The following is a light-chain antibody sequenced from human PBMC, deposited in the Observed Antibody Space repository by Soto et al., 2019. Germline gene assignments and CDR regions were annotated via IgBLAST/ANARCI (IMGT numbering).Light chain of an antibody. Sequence: QSLLTPPASVSWASGQSLPISCTGTSGDVGRYDSVSWYKHRPGKVPELIIFSDRFSGSKSGNTASLTISGLQAEDEADYYCSSYTTNRTPVFGGGTKVTVL. V-gene: IGLV2-14*01. CDR3: SSYTTNRTPV. CDR1: SGDVGRYDS. J-gene: IGLJ2*01.